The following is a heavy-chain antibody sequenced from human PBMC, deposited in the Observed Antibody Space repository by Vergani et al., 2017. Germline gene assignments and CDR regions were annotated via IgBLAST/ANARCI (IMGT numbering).Heavy chain of an antibody. CDR2: ISAYNGNT. CDR1: GYTFTSYG. V-gene: IGHV1-18*01. CDR3: ARGIITMVRGVISGFVGMDV. J-gene: IGHJ6*02. Sequence: QVQLVQSGAEVKKPGASVKVSCKASGYTFTSYGISWVRQAPGQGLEWMGWISAYNGNTNYAQKLQGRVTMTTDTSTSTAYMELRSLRSDDTAVYYCARGIITMVRGVISGFVGMDVWGQGTTVTVSS. D-gene: IGHD3-10*01.